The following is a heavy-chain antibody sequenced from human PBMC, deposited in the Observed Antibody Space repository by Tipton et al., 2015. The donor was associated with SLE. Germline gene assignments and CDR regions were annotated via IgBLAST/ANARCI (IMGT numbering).Heavy chain of an antibody. V-gene: IGHV3-11*04. Sequence: SLRLSCAASGFTFSDYYMSWIRQAPGKGLEWVSYISSSGSTIYYADSVKGRFTISRDNAKNSLYLQMTSLRAEDTAVYYCARDSGGYYPYFDYWGQGTLVTVSS. CDR1: GFTFSDYY. D-gene: IGHD3-3*01. CDR3: ARDSGGYYPYFDY. J-gene: IGHJ4*02. CDR2: ISSSGSTI.